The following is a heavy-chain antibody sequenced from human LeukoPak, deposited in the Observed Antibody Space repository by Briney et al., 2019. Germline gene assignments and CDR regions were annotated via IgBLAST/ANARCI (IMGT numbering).Heavy chain of an antibody. J-gene: IGHJ6*02. V-gene: IGHV1-18*01. CDR3: ASRNWNDDHYHYYYGMDV. Sequence: ASVKVSCKASGYTFTSYGISWVRQAPGQGLEWMGWISAYNGNTNYAQKLQGRVTMTTDTSTSTAYMELRSLRSDDTAVYYCASRNWNDDHYHYYYGMDVWGQGTTVTVSS. CDR1: GYTFTSYG. CDR2: ISAYNGNT. D-gene: IGHD1-1*01.